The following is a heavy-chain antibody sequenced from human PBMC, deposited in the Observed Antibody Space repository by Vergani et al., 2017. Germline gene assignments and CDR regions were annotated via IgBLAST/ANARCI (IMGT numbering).Heavy chain of an antibody. J-gene: IGHJ4*02. CDR2: ISGSGGST. CDR3: ATASSWYSVY. D-gene: IGHD6-13*01. V-gene: IGHV3-23*04. Sequence: VQLVESGGGVVQPGRTLRLSCAASGFTFSSYGMHWVRQAPGKGLEWVSAISGSGGSTYYADSVKGRFTISRDNSKNTLYLQMNSLGAEDTAVYYCATASSWYSVYWGQGTLVTVSS. CDR1: GFTFSSYG.